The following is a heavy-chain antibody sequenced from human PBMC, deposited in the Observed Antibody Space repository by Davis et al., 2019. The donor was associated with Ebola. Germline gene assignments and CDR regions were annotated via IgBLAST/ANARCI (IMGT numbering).Heavy chain of an antibody. D-gene: IGHD3-3*01. V-gene: IGHV5-51*01. CDR2: IYPGDSDT. CDR3: ARAGYYDFSSMDV. J-gene: IGHJ6*02. CDR1: GYTFTSYW. Sequence: GGSLRLSCQGSGYTFTSYWCGWVRQIPGKGLEWMGIIYPGDSDTRYSPSFQDQVTISADKSISTAYLQWSSLKASDTAMYYCARAGYYDFSSMDVWGQGTTVTVSS.